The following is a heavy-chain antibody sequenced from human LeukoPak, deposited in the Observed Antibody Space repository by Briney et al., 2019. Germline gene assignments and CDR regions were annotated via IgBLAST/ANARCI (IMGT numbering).Heavy chain of an antibody. CDR1: GFTFSSYA. V-gene: IGHV3-23*01. CDR3: AGDFRIADSYYYDSSGPFEY. Sequence: GGSLRLSCAASGFTFSSYAMSWVRQAPGKGLEWVSAISGSGGSTYYADSVKGRFTISRDNSKNTLYLQMNSLRAEDTAVYYCAGDFRIADSYYYDSSGPFEYWGQGALVTVSS. D-gene: IGHD3-22*01. CDR2: ISGSGGST. J-gene: IGHJ4*02.